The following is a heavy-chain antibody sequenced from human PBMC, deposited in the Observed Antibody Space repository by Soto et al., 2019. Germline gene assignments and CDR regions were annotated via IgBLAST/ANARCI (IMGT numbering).Heavy chain of an antibody. D-gene: IGHD2-2*01. CDR2: IDSSTTTI. Sequence: EVQLVESGGGLVQPGGSLRLSCAASGFTFSTYNMNWVRQAPGKGLEWVSYIDSSTTTIYYADSVKGRITISRDNAKNSLYLQMQSLSAEDTAVYYCARDVHQLLPRWFDPWGRGTLVTVSS. V-gene: IGHV3-48*01. J-gene: IGHJ5*02. CDR1: GFTFSTYN. CDR3: ARDVHQLLPRWFDP.